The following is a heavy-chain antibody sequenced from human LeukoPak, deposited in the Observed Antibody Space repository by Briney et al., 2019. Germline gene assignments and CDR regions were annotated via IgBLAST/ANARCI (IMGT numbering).Heavy chain of an antibody. CDR3: AKXLSMVPTTGFDY. V-gene: IGHV3-30*18. D-gene: IGHD4/OR15-4a*01. CDR1: GFTFSNYA. J-gene: IGHJ4*02. CDR2: ISYDGSNK. Sequence: GGSLRLSCAASGFTFSNYAMHWVRQAPGKGLEWVALISYDGSNKYYADSVKGRFTISRDNSKNTLYLQMNSLRAEDTAVYYCAKXLSMVPTTGFDYWGQGTLVTVSS.